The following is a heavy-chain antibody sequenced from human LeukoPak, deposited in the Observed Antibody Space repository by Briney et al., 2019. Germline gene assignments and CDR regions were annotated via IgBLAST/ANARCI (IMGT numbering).Heavy chain of an antibody. D-gene: IGHD1-26*01. V-gene: IGHV3-7*04. Sequence: TGGSLRLSCAASGFTFSSSWMGWVRQAPGKGLEWVANIKQDGSEKYNVDSVKGRFTISRDNAKNSLYLQMNSLRAEDTAVYYCARARSGSYDYFDYWGQGTLVTVSS. CDR2: IKQDGSEK. CDR1: GFTFSSSW. J-gene: IGHJ4*02. CDR3: ARARSGSYDYFDY.